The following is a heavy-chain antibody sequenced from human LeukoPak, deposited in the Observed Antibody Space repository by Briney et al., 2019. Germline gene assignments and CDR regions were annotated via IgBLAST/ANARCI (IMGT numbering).Heavy chain of an antibody. J-gene: IGHJ5*02. D-gene: IGHD3-3*01. Sequence: QPGGSLRLSCAASGFTCSSYSMNWVRQAPGKGLEWVSYISSSSSTIYYADSVKGRFTISRDNAKNSLYLQMNSLRAEDTAVYYCARDWTEAIPYYDFWSGYPNWFDPWGQGTLVTVSS. CDR2: ISSSSSTI. V-gene: IGHV3-48*01. CDR1: GFTCSSYS. CDR3: ARDWTEAIPYYDFWSGYPNWFDP.